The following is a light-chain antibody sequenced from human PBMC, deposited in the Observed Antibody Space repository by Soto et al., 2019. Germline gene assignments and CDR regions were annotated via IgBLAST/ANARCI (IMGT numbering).Light chain of an antibody. V-gene: IGLV3-21*02. CDR3: QVWDSSSDLVV. CDR2: DDS. Sequence: SYELTQPTSLSVAPGQTARITCGGNNIGSKSVHWYQQKPGQAPVLVVYDDSDRRSGIPERFSGSNSGNTATLTISRVEAGDEADYYCQVWDSSSDLVVFGGGTQVTVL. J-gene: IGLJ2*01. CDR1: NIGSKS.